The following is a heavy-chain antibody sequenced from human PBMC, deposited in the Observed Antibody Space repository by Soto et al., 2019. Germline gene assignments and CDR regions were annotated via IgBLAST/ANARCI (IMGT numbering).Heavy chain of an antibody. D-gene: IGHD1-7*01. J-gene: IGHJ5*02. Sequence: SETLSLTCTVSGGSISSSSYYWGWIRQPPGKGLEWIGSIYYSGSTYYNPSLKSRVTISVDTSKNQFSLKLSSVTAADTAVYYCARTGTTYEFRFDPWGQGTLVTVSS. V-gene: IGHV4-39*01. CDR3: ARTGTTYEFRFDP. CDR2: IYYSGST. CDR1: GGSISSSSYY.